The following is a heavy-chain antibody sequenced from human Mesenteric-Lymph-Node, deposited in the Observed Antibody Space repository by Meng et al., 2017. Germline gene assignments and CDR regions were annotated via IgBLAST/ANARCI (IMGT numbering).Heavy chain of an antibody. D-gene: IGHD6-19*01. J-gene: IGHJ4*02. CDR3: AKEPTIAVAGPPDY. Sequence: GGSLKISCAASGFTFSSYSMNWVRQAPGKRLEWVSAISGSGGSTYYADSVKGRFTISRDNSKNTLYLQMNSLRAEDTAVYYCAKEPTIAVAGPPDYWGQGTLVTVSS. V-gene: IGHV3-23*01. CDR1: GFTFSSYS. CDR2: ISGSGGST.